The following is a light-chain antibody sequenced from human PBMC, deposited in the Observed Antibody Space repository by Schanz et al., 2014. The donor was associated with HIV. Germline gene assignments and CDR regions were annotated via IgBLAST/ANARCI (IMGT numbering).Light chain of an antibody. J-gene: IGKJ3*01. CDR3: QQLSSLSFT. CDR1: QDISGY. V-gene: IGKV1-9*01. Sequence: QLTQSPSSLSASVGDRVTITCRASQDISGYLAWYQQKPGKAPKLLIYAVFTLQSGVPSRFIGGRSGPDFTLTISSLQPEDFATYYCQQLSSLSFTFGPGTKVDFK. CDR2: AVF.